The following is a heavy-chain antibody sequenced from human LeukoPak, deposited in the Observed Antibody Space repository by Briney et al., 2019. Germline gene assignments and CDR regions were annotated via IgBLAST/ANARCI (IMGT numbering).Heavy chain of an antibody. CDR2: IRSKAYGGTT. Sequence: GRSLRLSCTASGFTFGDYAMSWVRQAPGKGLEWVGFIRSKAYGGTTEYAASVKGRFTTSRDDSKSIAYLQMNSLKTEDTAVYYCTRDAEYGDYLGDIWGQGTMVTVSS. D-gene: IGHD4-17*01. J-gene: IGHJ3*02. CDR3: TRDAEYGDYLGDI. CDR1: GFTFGDYA. V-gene: IGHV3-49*04.